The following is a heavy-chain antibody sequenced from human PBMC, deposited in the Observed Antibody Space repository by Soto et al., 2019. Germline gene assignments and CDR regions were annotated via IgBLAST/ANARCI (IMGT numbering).Heavy chain of an antibody. CDR1: GGSISSSNW. D-gene: IGHD4-4*01. CDR2: IYHSGST. J-gene: IGHJ6*02. V-gene: IGHV4-4*02. Sequence: PSETLSLTCAVSGGSISSSNWWSWVRQPPGKGLEWIGEIYHSGSTNYNPSLKSRVTISVDKSKNQFSLKLSSVTAADTAVYYCASYSNQPVNYGMDVWGQGTTVTVSS. CDR3: ASYSNQPVNYGMDV.